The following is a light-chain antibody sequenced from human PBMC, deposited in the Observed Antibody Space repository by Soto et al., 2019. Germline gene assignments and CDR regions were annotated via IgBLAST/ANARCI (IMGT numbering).Light chain of an antibody. CDR3: SSYADSNNMV. CDR1: SSDVGGYNY. V-gene: IGLV2-8*01. J-gene: IGLJ2*01. Sequence: QSALTQPPSASGSPGQSVTISCTGTSSDVGGYNYVSWYQQHPGKAPKLMIYEVSKRPSGVPDRFSGSKSGNTASLTVSGLQAEDDNDYYCSSYADSNNMVFGGGTKVTVL. CDR2: EVS.